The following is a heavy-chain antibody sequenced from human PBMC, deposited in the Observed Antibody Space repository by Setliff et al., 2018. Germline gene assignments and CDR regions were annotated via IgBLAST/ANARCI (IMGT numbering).Heavy chain of an antibody. CDR1: GFTFSDYY. D-gene: IGHD3-10*01. V-gene: IGHV4-38-2*01. CDR2: IYYSGST. CDR3: ARPNGSGSPLFDP. Sequence: PSETLRLSCAASGFTFSDYYMSYIRQPPGKGLEWIGSIYYSGSTYYNPSLKSRVTISVDTSKNQFSLKLSSVTAADTAVYYCARPNGSGSPLFDPWGQGTLVTVSS. J-gene: IGHJ5*02.